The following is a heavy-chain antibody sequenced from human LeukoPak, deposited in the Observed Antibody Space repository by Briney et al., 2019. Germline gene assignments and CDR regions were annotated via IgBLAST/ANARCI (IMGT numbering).Heavy chain of an antibody. CDR2: ISGSGGST. CDR1: GFTFSSYA. J-gene: IGHJ3*02. Sequence: GGSLRLSCAASGFTFSSYAMSWVRQAPGKGLEWVSAISGSGGSTYYADSVKGRFTISRDNSKNTLYLQMNSLRAEDTAVYYCARLLSAVDAFDTWGQGTMVTVSS. D-gene: IGHD4/OR15-4a*01. V-gene: IGHV3-23*01. CDR3: ARLLSAVDAFDT.